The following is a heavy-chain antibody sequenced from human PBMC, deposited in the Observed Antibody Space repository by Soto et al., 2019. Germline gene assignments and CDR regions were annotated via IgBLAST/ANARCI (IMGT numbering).Heavy chain of an antibody. V-gene: IGHV4-59*08. CDR1: GGSISSYY. CDR2: IYYSGST. J-gene: IGHJ4*02. D-gene: IGHD6-13*01. Sequence: PSETLSLTCTVSGGSISSYYRSWIRQPPGKGLEWIGYIYYSGSTNYNPSLKSRVTISVDTSKNQFSLKLSSVTAADTAVYYCARQYSSSGAVFFDYWGQGTLVTVSS. CDR3: ARQYSSSGAVFFDY.